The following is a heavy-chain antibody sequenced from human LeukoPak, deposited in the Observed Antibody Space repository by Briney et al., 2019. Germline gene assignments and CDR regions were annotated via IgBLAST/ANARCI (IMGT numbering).Heavy chain of an antibody. Sequence: TGGSLRLSCAASEFTFITYNMHWVRQAPGKGLEWVSSIGGGSNYIYYADSLKGRFTISRDNAKNSLYLQINSLRADDTAVYYCAREMAATYDAFDVWGQGTMVTVSS. CDR1: EFTFITYN. V-gene: IGHV3-21*01. CDR3: AREMAATYDAFDV. J-gene: IGHJ3*01. D-gene: IGHD5-24*01. CDR2: IGGGSNYI.